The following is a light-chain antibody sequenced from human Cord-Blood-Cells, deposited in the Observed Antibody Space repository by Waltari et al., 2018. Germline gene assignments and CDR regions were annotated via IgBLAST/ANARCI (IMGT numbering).Light chain of an antibody. Sequence: DIVNTQSRDSLAVSVGEGAHIHCKSSESVLYSSNNKNYLAWYQQKPGQPPKLLIYWASTRESGVPDRFSGSGSGTDFTLTISSLQAEDVAVYYCQQYYSTPPTFGQGTKVEIK. CDR2: WAS. CDR3: QQYYSTPPT. CDR1: ESVLYSSNNKNY. J-gene: IGKJ1*01. V-gene: IGKV4-1*01.